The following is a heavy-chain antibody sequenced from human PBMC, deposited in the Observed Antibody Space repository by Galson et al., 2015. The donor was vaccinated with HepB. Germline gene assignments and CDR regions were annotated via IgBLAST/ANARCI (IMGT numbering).Heavy chain of an antibody. Sequence: SLRLSCAASGFTLNSYGMGWVRQAPGKGLEWVSGMSASGGTYYTDSVKGRFAISRDNSKTTVFLEMNRLRAEDTAIYYCAILAGGNGIDIWGQGTMVTVSS. V-gene: IGHV3-23*01. CDR2: MSASGGT. CDR1: GFTLNSYG. J-gene: IGHJ3*02. D-gene: IGHD1-26*01. CDR3: AILAGGNGIDI.